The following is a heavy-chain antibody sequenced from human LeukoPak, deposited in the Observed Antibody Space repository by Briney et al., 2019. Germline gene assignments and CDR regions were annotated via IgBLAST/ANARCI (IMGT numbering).Heavy chain of an antibody. D-gene: IGHD2-21*01. V-gene: IGHV3-30-3*01. J-gene: IGHJ4*02. Sequence: GGSLRLSCAASGFTFNDYAMYWVRQAPGKGLEWVTLISYDGYDKSYADSVRGRFTISRDNSRNTLYLQMDSLTSEDTAVYYCARDFFPVVDSTWYEIGYWGQGTLVTVSS. CDR2: ISYDGYDK. CDR3: ARDFFPVVDSTWYEIGY. CDR1: GFTFNDYA.